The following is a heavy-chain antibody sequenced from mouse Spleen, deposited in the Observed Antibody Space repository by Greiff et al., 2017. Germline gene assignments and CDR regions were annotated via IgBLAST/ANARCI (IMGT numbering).Heavy chain of an antibody. D-gene: IGHD2-14*01. CDR2: IYPSDSET. J-gene: IGHJ4*01. CDR3: ARGYPYYAMDY. Sequence: QVQLQQPGAELVRPGSSVKLSCKASGYTFTSYWMDWVKQRPGQGLEWIGNIYPSDSETHYNQKFKDKAILTVDKSSSTAYMQLSSLTSEDSAVYYCARGYPYYAMDYWGQGTSVTVSS. CDR1: GYTFTSYW. V-gene: IGHV1-61*01.